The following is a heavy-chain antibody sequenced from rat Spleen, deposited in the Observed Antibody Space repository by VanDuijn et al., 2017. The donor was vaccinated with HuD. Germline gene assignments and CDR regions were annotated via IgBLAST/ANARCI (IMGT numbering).Heavy chain of an antibody. D-gene: IGHD1-11*01. CDR1: GFTFSDYY. CDR2: ITNSGGST. CDR3: ARPTTGIPFNY. Sequence: EVQLVESGGGLVQPGRSLKLSCVASGFTFSDYYMAWVRQAPTKGLEWVASITNSGGSTYYRDSVKGRFTLSRDNAKSTLYLQMDSLRSEDTAIYYCARPTTGIPFNYWGQGVMVTVSS. V-gene: IGHV5-25*01. J-gene: IGHJ2*01.